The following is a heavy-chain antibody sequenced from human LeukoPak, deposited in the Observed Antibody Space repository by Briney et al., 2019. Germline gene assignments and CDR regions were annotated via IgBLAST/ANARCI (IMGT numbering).Heavy chain of an antibody. CDR2: INHSGST. Sequence: SETLSLTCTVSGGSISSGSYYWSWIRQPPGKGLEWIGEINHSGSTNYNPSLKSRVTISVDTSKNQFSLKLSSVTAADTAVYYCARRGSSWPYWYFDLWGRGTLVTVSS. CDR1: GGSISSGSYY. D-gene: IGHD6-13*01. V-gene: IGHV4-39*07. CDR3: ARRGSSWPYWYFDL. J-gene: IGHJ2*01.